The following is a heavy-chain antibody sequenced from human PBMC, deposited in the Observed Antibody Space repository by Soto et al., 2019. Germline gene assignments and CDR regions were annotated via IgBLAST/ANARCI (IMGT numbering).Heavy chain of an antibody. CDR3: ARGFYDNWYFDL. Sequence: QVQLVESGGGVVQPGRSLRLSCVASGFTFSSYGMHWVRQAPGKGLEWVAVIWYDGSNKYYADSVKGRFTISRDNSKNTLYLQMNSLRAEDTAVYYCARGFYDNWYFDLWGRGTLVTVSS. V-gene: IGHV3-33*01. CDR2: IWYDGSNK. J-gene: IGHJ2*01. D-gene: IGHD3-3*01. CDR1: GFTFSSYG.